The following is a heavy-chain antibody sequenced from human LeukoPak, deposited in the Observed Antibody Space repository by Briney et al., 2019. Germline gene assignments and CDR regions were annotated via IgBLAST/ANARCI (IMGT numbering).Heavy chain of an antibody. V-gene: IGHV1-69*05. J-gene: IGHJ4*02. Sequence: ASVTVSCKASGGNLSSYGISWVRQAPGQGLEWMGGIIPIFGTTIYAQKFQGRVTTTTDESTSTAYMELSSLRSEDTAVYYCAMGYAGSALDYWGQGTLVTVSS. CDR2: IIPIFGTT. CDR1: GGNLSSYG. CDR3: AMGYAGSALDY. D-gene: IGHD5-18*01.